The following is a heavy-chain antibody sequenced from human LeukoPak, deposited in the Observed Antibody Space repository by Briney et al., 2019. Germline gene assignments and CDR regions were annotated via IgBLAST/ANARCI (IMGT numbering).Heavy chain of an antibody. J-gene: IGHJ6*03. CDR3: ARDRGQTGYYWSYYYYMDV. CDR1: GFTFSDYS. CDR2: ISGGSSTM. V-gene: IGHV3-48*01. D-gene: IGHD3-9*01. Sequence: HPGGSLRLSCAASGFTFSDYSMNWVRQAPGKGLEWVSYISGGSSTMYYADSVKGRFTISRDNAQNSLYLQMNSLRAEDTAVYYCARDRGQTGYYWSYYYYMDVWGRGTTVTVSS.